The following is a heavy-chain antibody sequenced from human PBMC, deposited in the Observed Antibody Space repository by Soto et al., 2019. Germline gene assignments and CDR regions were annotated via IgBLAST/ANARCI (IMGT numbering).Heavy chain of an antibody. CDR3: AVDIFDRPVGGDH. CDR1: GYTLTDYL. Sequence: QVQLVQSGTDAKRPGASVRVSCKASGYTLTDYLVHWVCQAPGQSPEWMGWVNAGNGYTKSSERFQDRITLTREPAANTAYMHLSSLRYEDTAMYYCAVDIFDRPVGGDHWGQGPPV. V-gene: IGHV1-3*01. CDR2: VNAGNGYT. D-gene: IGHD2-21*01. J-gene: IGHJ4*02.